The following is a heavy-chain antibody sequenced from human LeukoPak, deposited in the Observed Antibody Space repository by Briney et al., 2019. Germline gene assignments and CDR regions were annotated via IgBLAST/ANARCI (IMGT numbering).Heavy chain of an antibody. Sequence: SVKVSCXASGGTFSSYAISWVRQAPGQGLEWMGGIIPIFGTANYAQKFQGRVTITTDESRSTAYMELSSLRSEDTAVYYCARVRTGVGAAVWYYFDYWGQGTLVTVSS. V-gene: IGHV1-69*05. CDR3: ARVRTGVGAAVWYYFDY. CDR2: IIPIFGTA. CDR1: GGTFSSYA. J-gene: IGHJ4*02. D-gene: IGHD1-26*01.